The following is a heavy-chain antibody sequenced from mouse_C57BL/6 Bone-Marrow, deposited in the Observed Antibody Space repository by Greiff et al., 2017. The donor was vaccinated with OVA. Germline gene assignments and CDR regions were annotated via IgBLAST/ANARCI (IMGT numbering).Heavy chain of an antibody. V-gene: IGHV1-15*01. D-gene: IGHD1-1*01. J-gene: IGHJ4*01. CDR2: IDPETGGT. Sequence: QVQLQQSGAELVRPGASVTLSCKASGYTFTDYEMHWVKQTPVHGLEWIGAIDPETGGTAYNQKFKGKAILTADKSSSTAYMELRSLTSEDSAVYYCTGQFYENAMDDWGQGTSVTVAS. CDR1: GYTFTDYE. CDR3: TGQFYENAMDD.